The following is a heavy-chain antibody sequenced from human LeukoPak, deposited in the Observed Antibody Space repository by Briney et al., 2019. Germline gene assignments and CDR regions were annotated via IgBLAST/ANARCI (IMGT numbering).Heavy chain of an antibody. CDR3: ARGLLGYRYFQH. CDR2: ISGSGGST. D-gene: IGHD3-3*02. CDR1: GFTFSSYA. J-gene: IGHJ1*01. V-gene: IGHV3-23*01. Sequence: GGSLRLSCAASGFTFSSYAMSWVRPAPGKGLEWVSAISGSGGSTYYADSVKGRFTISRDNSKNTLYLQMNSLRAEDTAVYYCARGLLGYRYFQHWGQGTLVTVSS.